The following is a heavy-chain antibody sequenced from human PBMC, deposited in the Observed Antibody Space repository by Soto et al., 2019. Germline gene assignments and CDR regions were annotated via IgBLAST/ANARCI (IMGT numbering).Heavy chain of an antibody. CDR3: ARGKHYYDSSGYYDY. D-gene: IGHD3-22*01. CDR1: GGSISSYY. V-gene: IGHV4-59*01. CDR2: IYYSGST. J-gene: IGHJ4*02. Sequence: PSETLSLTCTVSGGSISSYYWSWIRQPPGKGLEWIGYIYYSGSTNYNPSLKSRVTISVDTSKNQFSLKLSSVTAADTAVYYCARGKHYYDSSGYYDYSGQGTLVTVS.